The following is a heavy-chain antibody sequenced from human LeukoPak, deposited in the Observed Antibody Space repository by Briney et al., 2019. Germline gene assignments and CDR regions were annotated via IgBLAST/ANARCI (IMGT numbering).Heavy chain of an antibody. Sequence: SETLSLTCTVSGGSISSGAYYWSWIRQPPGKGLEYIGYIYYGGTYYNPSLKSRVTISVDTSKNQFSLKLSSVTAADTAVYYCARGTWSSSIDYWGQGTLVTVSS. J-gene: IGHJ4*02. CDR3: ARGTWSSSIDY. CDR2: IYYGGT. D-gene: IGHD6-6*01. V-gene: IGHV4-30-4*01. CDR1: GGSISSGAYY.